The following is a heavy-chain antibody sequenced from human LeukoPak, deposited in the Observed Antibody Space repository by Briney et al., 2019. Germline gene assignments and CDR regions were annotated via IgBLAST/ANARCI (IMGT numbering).Heavy chain of an antibody. CDR3: ATDSSGIFVFDY. V-gene: IGHV1-24*01. Sequence: ASVKVSCKVSGYILTELSMHWVRQAPGKGLEWMGGFDPEDGETIYAQKFQGRVTMTEDTSTDTAYMELSSLRSEDTAVYYCATDSSGIFVFDYWGQGTLVTVSS. CDR2: FDPEDGET. J-gene: IGHJ4*02. D-gene: IGHD3-3*01. CDR1: GYILTELS.